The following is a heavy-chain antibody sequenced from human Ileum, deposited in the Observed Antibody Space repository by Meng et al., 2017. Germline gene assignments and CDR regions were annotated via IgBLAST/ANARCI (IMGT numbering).Heavy chain of an antibody. CDR3: ARDHMGSLDY. Sequence: VPAPFTPLETPCLILTATGGSVRRARYPRGWSRQPPGKGLEWIGYASTNYNPSLKSRVTISLDTSRNQFSLSLSSVTAADTAVDYCARDHMGSLDYWGQGILVTVSS. CDR1: GGSVRRARYP. J-gene: IGHJ4*02. V-gene: IGHV4-61*01. D-gene: IGHD1-26*01. CDR2: AST.